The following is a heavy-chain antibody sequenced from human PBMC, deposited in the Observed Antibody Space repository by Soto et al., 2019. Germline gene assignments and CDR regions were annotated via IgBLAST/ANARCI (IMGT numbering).Heavy chain of an antibody. CDR2: VSGRGGST. J-gene: IGHJ6*02. Sequence: GGSLRLSCTASGFTFNHYAMSLVRQAPGKGLEWVSAVSGRGGSTKYADSVKGRFIISRDNSNSTLYLQMDSLRGEDTAVYYCAKDSTVTTSLYFYYYGFDVWGQGTTVTVSS. CDR1: GFTFNHYA. D-gene: IGHD4-17*01. V-gene: IGHV3-23*01. CDR3: AKDSTVTTSLYFYYYGFDV.